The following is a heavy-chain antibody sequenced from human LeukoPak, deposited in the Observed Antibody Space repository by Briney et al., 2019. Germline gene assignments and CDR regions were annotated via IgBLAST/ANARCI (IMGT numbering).Heavy chain of an antibody. V-gene: IGHV3-48*01. Sequence: GGSLRLSCAASGFIFSSYSMNWVRQAPGKGLEWVSYISSSSSTIYYADSVKGRLTISRDNAKNLLYMQMNSLRAEDTAVYYCARVSVAAAAHFDYWGQGTLVTVSS. CDR2: ISSSSSTI. J-gene: IGHJ4*02. D-gene: IGHD6-13*01. CDR3: ARVSVAAAAHFDY. CDR1: GFIFSSYS.